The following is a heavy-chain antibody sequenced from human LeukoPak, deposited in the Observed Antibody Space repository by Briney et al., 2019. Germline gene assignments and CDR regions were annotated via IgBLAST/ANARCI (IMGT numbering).Heavy chain of an antibody. CDR3: ARDRWQLAQDFDY. D-gene: IGHD6-6*01. J-gene: IGHJ4*02. CDR2: ISSSSSYI. CDR1: GFTFSSYS. Sequence: GGSLRLSCAASGFTFSSYSMNWVRQAPGKGLEWVSSISSSSSYIYYADSVKGRSTISRDNAKNSLYLQMNSLRAEDTAVYYCARDRWQLAQDFDYWGQGTLVTVSS. V-gene: IGHV3-21*01.